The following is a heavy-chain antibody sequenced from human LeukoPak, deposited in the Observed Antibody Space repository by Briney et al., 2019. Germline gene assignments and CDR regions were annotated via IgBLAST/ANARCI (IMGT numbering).Heavy chain of an antibody. D-gene: IGHD6-13*01. CDR1: RFTFSSYA. CDR3: AKDTSSSWYEYYFDY. J-gene: IGHJ4*02. V-gene: IGHV3-23*01. Sequence: GGSLRLSCAASRFTFSSYAMSCGSQAPGKGPEWVSAISGSGGSTYYADSVKGRFTISRDNSKNTLYLQMNSLRDEDTAVYYCAKDTSSSWYEYYFDYWGQGTLVTVSS. CDR2: ISGSGGST.